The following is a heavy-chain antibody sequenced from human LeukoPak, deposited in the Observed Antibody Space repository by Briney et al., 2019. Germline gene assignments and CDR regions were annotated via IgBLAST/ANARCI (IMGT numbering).Heavy chain of an antibody. CDR1: GYTFTGYY. J-gene: IGHJ5*02. V-gene: IGHV1-2*02. CDR3: ARDPSTAYDNWFDP. CDR2: INPNSGGT. Sequence: ASVKVSCKASGYTFTGYYMHWVRQAPGQGREWMGWINPNSGGTNYAQKFQGRVTMTRDTSISTAYMELSRLRSDDTAVYYCARDPSTAYDNWFDPWGQGTLVTVSS. D-gene: IGHD3-3*01.